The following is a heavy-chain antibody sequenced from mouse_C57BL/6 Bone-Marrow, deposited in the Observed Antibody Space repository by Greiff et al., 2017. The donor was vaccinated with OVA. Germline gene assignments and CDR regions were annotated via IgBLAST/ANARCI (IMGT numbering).Heavy chain of an antibody. Sequence: VQLQQSGAELARPGASVKLSCKASGYTFTSYGISWVKQRTGQGLEWIGEIYPRSGNTYYNEKLKGKATLTADKSSSTAYMELRSLTSEDSAVYFCARGGVYDGYFAYWGQGTLVTVSA. V-gene: IGHV1-81*01. D-gene: IGHD2-3*01. CDR2: IYPRSGNT. CDR3: ARGGVYDGYFAY. CDR1: GYTFTSYG. J-gene: IGHJ3*01.